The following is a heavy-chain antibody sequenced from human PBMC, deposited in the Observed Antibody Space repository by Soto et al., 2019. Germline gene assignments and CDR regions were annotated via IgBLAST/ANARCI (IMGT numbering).Heavy chain of an antibody. Sequence: VQLVQSGAEVKKPGSSVKVSCKASGGTFSSYAISWVRQAPGQGLEWMGGIIPIFGTANYAQKFQGRVTLTADESTSTAYMELSSLRSEDTAVYYCAREGIVVVVAPKGAFDIWGQGTMVTVSS. CDR3: AREGIVVVVAPKGAFDI. D-gene: IGHD2-15*01. CDR2: IIPIFGTA. CDR1: GGTFSSYA. J-gene: IGHJ3*02. V-gene: IGHV1-69*12.